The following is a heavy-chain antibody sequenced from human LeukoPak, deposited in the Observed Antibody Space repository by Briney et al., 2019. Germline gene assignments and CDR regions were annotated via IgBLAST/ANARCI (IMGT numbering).Heavy chain of an antibody. Sequence: SGGSLRLSCVVSGFTFSTFVMHWVRQAPGKGLEWVSAISGSGGSTYYADSVKGRFTISRDNSKNTLYLQMNSLRAEDTAVYYCAKEQGSGSYEDFDYWGQGTLVTVSS. J-gene: IGHJ4*02. V-gene: IGHV3-23*01. CDR3: AKEQGSGSYEDFDY. D-gene: IGHD1-26*01. CDR2: ISGSGGST. CDR1: GFTFSTFV.